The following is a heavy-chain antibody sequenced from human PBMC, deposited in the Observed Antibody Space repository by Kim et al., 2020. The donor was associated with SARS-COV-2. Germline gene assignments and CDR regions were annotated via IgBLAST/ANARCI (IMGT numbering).Heavy chain of an antibody. Sequence: GGSLRLSCAASGFTVSSNYMSWVRQAPGKGLEWVSVIYSADSTYYADSVKGRFTISRDNSKNTLWLQMNSLRAEDTAVYYCARSGGSTSPFSFWGQGTMGTVSS. CDR3: ARSGGSTSPFSF. J-gene: IGHJ3*01. CDR2: IYSADST. CDR1: GFTVSSNY. V-gene: IGHV3-53*01. D-gene: IGHD3-16*01.